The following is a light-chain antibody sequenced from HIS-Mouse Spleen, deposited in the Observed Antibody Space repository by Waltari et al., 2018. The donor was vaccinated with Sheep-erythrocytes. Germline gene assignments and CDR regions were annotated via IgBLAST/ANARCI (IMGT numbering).Light chain of an antibody. Sequence: QSALTQPPSVSGSPGQSVTISCTGSSSAVGGYKYASWYQQDPCKAPKFMIYDVSKRPSGVPDRFSGSKSGNTASLTISGLQAEDEADYYCCSYAGSYTFWVFGGGTKLTVL. CDR2: DVS. V-gene: IGLV2-11*01. J-gene: IGLJ3*02. CDR1: SSAVGGYKY. CDR3: CSYAGSYTFWV.